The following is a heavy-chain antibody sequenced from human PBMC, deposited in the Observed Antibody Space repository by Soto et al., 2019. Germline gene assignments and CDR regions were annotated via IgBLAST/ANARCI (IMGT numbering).Heavy chain of an antibody. D-gene: IGHD2-2*01. CDR2: ITGSTGTT. CDR1: GFTFSNFA. CDR3: AKDTSSSPYYLDV. J-gene: IGHJ6*03. Sequence: EVQVLESGGGSVQPGGSLRLSCAASGFTFSNFAMSWVRHAPGKGLEWVSEITGSTGTTYYADSVKGRFIISRDNSQNALHLQMNSLRAEDTAVYYCAKDTSSSPYYLDVWGKGTTVSVSS. V-gene: IGHV3-23*01.